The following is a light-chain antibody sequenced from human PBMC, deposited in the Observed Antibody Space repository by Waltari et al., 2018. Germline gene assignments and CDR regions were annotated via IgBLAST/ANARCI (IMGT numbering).Light chain of an antibody. V-gene: IGKV3-11*01. CDR1: QTVDTY. CDR3: QQRRRWPLT. CDR2: DTS. J-gene: IGKJ4*01. Sequence: EIVLTQSPATLALSPGERANLSCSASQTVDTYLAWYQQRPGQAPRLLIYDTSNRATGIPDRFSGSGSETDFTLTISSLEPEDFAVYYCQQRRRWPLTFGGGSKVEI.